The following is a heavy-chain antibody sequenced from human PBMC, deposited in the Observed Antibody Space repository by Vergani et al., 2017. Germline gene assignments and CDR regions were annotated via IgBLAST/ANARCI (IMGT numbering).Heavy chain of an antibody. CDR2: VSTGTKSQ. CDR1: GFDFSSYI. V-gene: IGHV3-48*04. Sequence: QLVESGGGWVQPGGSLRLSCVVSGFDFSSYIMNWVRQAPGKGLEWVSFVSTGTKSQSYAESVKGRFTISRDNTKNSRSLQMSGLRVEDTAVYYCVRLPRGPWNFDLWGRGTLITVSS. J-gene: IGHJ2*01. CDR3: VRLPRGPWNFDL.